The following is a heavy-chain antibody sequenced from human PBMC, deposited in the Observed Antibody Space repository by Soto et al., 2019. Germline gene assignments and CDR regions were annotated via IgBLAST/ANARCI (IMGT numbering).Heavy chain of an antibody. V-gene: IGHV4-59*01. CDR1: GGSINNYY. D-gene: IGHD5-18*01. CDR2: IYDSGST. CDR3: GREHGFSYGLNYFDP. J-gene: IGHJ5*02. Sequence: PSETLSLTCTVSGGSINNYYWSWIRQPPGKGLEWIGYIYDSGSTNYNPSLKSRVTMSVDTSKNQFSPNLSSVTAADTAVYYCGREHGFSYGLNYFDPWGQGTLVTVS.